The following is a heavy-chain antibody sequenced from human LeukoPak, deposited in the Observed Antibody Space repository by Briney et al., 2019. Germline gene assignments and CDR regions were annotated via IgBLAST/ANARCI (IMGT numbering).Heavy chain of an antibody. V-gene: IGHV3-53*01. Sequence: LSGGSLRLSCAASGFTVSSNYMSWVRQAPGKGLEWVSVIYSGGSTYYADSVKGRFTISRDNSKNTLYLQMNSLRAEDTAVYYCARVLNYDILTGYSDAFDIWGQGTKVTVSS. CDR2: IYSGGST. D-gene: IGHD3-9*01. CDR1: GFTVSSNY. J-gene: IGHJ3*02. CDR3: ARVLNYDILTGYSDAFDI.